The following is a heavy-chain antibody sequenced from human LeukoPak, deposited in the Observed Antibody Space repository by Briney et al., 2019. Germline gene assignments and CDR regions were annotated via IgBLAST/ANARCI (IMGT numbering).Heavy chain of an antibody. J-gene: IGHJ5*02. D-gene: IGHD2-2*01. Sequence: PGGSLRLSCAASGFTFSNYWMSWVRQAPGKGLEWVANIRQDGSEKYYVDSVKGRFTISRDNAKNSLHLQMNSLRAEDTAVYYCARWRCSSTSCFLDLWGQGTLVTVSS. CDR2: IRQDGSEK. CDR1: GFTFSNYW. V-gene: IGHV3-7*01. CDR3: ARWRCSSTSCFLDL.